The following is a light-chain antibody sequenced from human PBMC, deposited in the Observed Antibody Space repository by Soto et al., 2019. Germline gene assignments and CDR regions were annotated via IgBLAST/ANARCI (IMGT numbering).Light chain of an antibody. CDR1: QGVSSY. Sequence: EIVLTQSPATLSLSPGERATLSCRASQGVSSYLAWYQQKPGQAPRLLIYGASSRATDIPDRFSGSGSGTDFTLTISRLEPDDFAVYYCQQYGASPQTFGQGTKVDIK. V-gene: IGKV3-20*01. CDR3: QQYGASPQT. CDR2: GAS. J-gene: IGKJ1*01.